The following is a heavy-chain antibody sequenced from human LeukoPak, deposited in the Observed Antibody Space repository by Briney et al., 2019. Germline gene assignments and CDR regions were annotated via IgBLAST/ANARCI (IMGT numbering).Heavy chain of an antibody. Sequence: GRSLRLSCAASGFTFSSYAMHWVRQAPGKGLEWVALISYDGSIKYYADSVKGRFTFSRDNSKDTLYLQMNSLRAEDTAVYYCARERPSMGYFDYWGQGTLVTVSS. CDR1: GFTFSSYA. V-gene: IGHV3-30-3*01. J-gene: IGHJ4*02. D-gene: IGHD2/OR15-2a*01. CDR3: ARERPSMGYFDY. CDR2: ISYDGSIK.